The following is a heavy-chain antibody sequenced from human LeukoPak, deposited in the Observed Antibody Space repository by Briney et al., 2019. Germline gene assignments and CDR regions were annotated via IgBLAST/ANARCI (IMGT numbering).Heavy chain of an antibody. V-gene: IGHV3-23*01. J-gene: IGHJ4*02. Sequence: PGGSLRLSCAASGFTFSSYAMSWARQAPGKGLEGVSAISGSGGSTYYAGSVKGRLTISRDNSKNMLYLQMNRLRAEDTAVYYCAKDSYPGIAVAGVMYYFDYWGQGTLVTVSS. D-gene: IGHD6-19*01. CDR1: GFTFSSYA. CDR3: AKDSYPGIAVAGVMYYFDY. CDR2: ISGSGGST.